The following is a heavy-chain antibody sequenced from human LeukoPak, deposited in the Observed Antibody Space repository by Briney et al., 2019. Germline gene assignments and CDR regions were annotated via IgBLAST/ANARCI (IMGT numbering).Heavy chain of an antibody. CDR3: AADSSGYYHYFDY. CDR1: GGSISSSSYY. D-gene: IGHD3-22*01. J-gene: IGHJ4*02. Sequence: SETLSLTCTVSGGSISSSSYYWGWIRQPPGKGLEWIGSIYYSGSTYYNPSLKSRVTISVDTSKNQFSLKLSSVTAADTAVYYCAADSSGYYHYFDYWGQGTLVTVSS. V-gene: IGHV4-39*07. CDR2: IYYSGST.